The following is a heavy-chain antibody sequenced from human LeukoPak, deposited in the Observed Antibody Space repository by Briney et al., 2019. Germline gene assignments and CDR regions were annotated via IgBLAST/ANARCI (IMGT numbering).Heavy chain of an antibody. D-gene: IGHD3-22*01. CDR1: GFPFITYA. J-gene: IGHJ6*02. Sequence: GGSLRLSCAASGFPFITYAMSWVRQAPGKGLEWVSAIGGSGGSTYYADSVRGRFTISRDNAKNTLYLQMNSLSAEDTAVYYCARDTYYYNSSAFYHYYYGMDVWGQGTTVTVSS. V-gene: IGHV3-23*01. CDR2: IGGSGGST. CDR3: ARDTYYYNSSAFYHYYYGMDV.